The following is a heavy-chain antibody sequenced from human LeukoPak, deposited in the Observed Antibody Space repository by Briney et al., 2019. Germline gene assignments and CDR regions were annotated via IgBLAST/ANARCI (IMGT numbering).Heavy chain of an antibody. CDR2: INPNSGGT. CDR1: GYTFTGYY. J-gene: IGHJ6*02. CDR3: ARDGGSYCSGGSCYSGNYYYYGMDV. Sequence: ASVKVSCKASGYTFTGYYMHWVRQAPGQGLEWMGWINPNSGGTNYAQKFQGWVTMTRDTSISTAYMELSRLRSDDTAVYYCARDGGSYCSGGSCYSGNYYYYGMDVWGQGTTVTVSS. D-gene: IGHD2-15*01. V-gene: IGHV1-2*04.